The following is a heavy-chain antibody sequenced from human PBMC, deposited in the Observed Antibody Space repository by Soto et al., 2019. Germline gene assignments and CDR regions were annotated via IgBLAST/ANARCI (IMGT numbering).Heavy chain of an antibody. J-gene: IGHJ6*02. CDR3: ARDRWVDIAAAPNYYYYGMDV. CDR1: GGTFSSYA. Sequence: SVKVSCKASGGTFSSYAISWVRQAPGQGLEWMGGIIPIFGTANYAQKFQGRVTITADESTSTAYMELSSLRSEDTAVYYCARDRWVDIAAAPNYYYYGMDVWGQGTTVTVSS. V-gene: IGHV1-69*13. D-gene: IGHD6-13*01. CDR2: IIPIFGTA.